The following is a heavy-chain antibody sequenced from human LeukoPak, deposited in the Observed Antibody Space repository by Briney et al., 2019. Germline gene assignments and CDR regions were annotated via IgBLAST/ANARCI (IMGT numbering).Heavy chain of an antibody. CDR2: IYYSGTT. Sequence: KPSETLSLTCSVSGDSISSYYWSWIRQPPGKGLEWIGYIYYSGTTNYNPSLKSRVAISVDTSKKQFSLQLISVTAADTAVYFCARMRGYSGYDFGAFNIWGQGTMVTVSS. V-gene: IGHV4-59*08. CDR3: ARMRGYSGYDFGAFNI. J-gene: IGHJ3*02. CDR1: GDSISSYY. D-gene: IGHD5-12*01.